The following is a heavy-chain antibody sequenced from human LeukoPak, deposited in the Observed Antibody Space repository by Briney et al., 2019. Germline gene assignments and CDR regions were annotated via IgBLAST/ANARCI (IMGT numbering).Heavy chain of an antibody. CDR2: INWTGGST. J-gene: IGHJ5*02. Sequence: GGSLRLSCAASGFTFDDSGMSWVRQAPGKGLEWVSGINWTGGSTGYADSVKGRFTISRDNAKNSLYLQMNSLRAEDTAVYYCARDPPTSTSSWGQGTLVTVSS. CDR3: ARDPPTSTSS. D-gene: IGHD4-11*01. CDR1: GFTFDDSG. V-gene: IGHV3-20*04.